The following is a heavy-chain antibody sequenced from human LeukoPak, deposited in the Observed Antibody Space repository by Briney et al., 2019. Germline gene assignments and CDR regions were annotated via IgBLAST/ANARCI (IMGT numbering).Heavy chain of an antibody. CDR2: IRCDGSNK. CDR1: GFSFNAHG. D-gene: IGHD3-3*01. J-gene: IGHJ4*02. CDR3: TKVSKIFGVVVHEIDY. V-gene: IGHV3-30*02. Sequence: GGSLRLSCAASGFSFNAHGMHWVRQAPGKGLEWVAFIRCDGSNKYYADSVKGRFTISRDNSKNTLYLQMSSLRVEDTAVYYCTKVSKIFGVVVHEIDYWGQGTLVTVSS.